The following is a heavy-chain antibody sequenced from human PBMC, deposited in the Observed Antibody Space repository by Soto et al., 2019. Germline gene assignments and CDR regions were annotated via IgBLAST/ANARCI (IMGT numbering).Heavy chain of an antibody. CDR2: IYHGGST. CDR3: ARVGPWVPYYYDSSPYTFENWCDP. D-gene: IGHD3-22*01. CDR1: GYSISSGYY. Sequence: SETLSLTCAVSGYSISSGYYWGWLRQPPGKGLEGIGSIYHGGSTYYNPSLNSRVTLSIDMTNNHVSLILNSVTAADTAVYYCARVGPWVPYYYDSSPYTFENWCDPWGQGTLVTVSS. J-gene: IGHJ5*02. V-gene: IGHV4-38-2*01.